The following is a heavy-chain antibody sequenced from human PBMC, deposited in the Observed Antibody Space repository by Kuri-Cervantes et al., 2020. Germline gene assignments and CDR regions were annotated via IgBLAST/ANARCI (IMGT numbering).Heavy chain of an antibody. CDR1: GYTFTGYY. CDR3: ARAPGDYGLEGNNWFDP. Sequence: ASVKVSCKASGYTFTGYYMHWVRQAPGQGLEWMGWINPNSGGTNYAQKFQGRVTMTSDTSISTAYMELSRLRSDDTAVYYCARAPGDYGLEGNNWFDPWGQGTLVTVSS. CDR2: INPNSGGT. V-gene: IGHV1-2*02. D-gene: IGHD4-17*01. J-gene: IGHJ5*02.